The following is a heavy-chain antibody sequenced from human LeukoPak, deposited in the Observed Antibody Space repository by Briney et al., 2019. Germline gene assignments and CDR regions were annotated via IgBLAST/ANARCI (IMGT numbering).Heavy chain of an antibody. V-gene: IGHV3-23*01. CDR2: ISGSGGST. D-gene: IGHD2-15*01. Sequence: PGVSLRLSCAASGFTFSSYAMSWVRQAPGKELEWVSAISGSGGSTYYEDSVKGRFTISRDNSKNTLYLQMNSLRAEDTAVYYCAKESGYCSGGSCYGIDYWGQGTLVTVSS. CDR3: AKESGYCSGGSCYGIDY. J-gene: IGHJ4*02. CDR1: GFTFSSYA.